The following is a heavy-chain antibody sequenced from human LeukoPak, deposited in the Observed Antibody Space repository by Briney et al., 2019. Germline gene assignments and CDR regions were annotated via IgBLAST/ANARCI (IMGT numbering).Heavy chain of an antibody. Sequence: PPQTLSLTYTVSAGSISSDGYYWNWIRQHPGKGLEWIGYIHYSGSTHYNPSLQSRVTISVDTSKNQFSLKLSSVTAADTAVYYCARERYDSNGGVRYFDDWGQGALVTVSS. V-gene: IGHV4-31*03. CDR1: AGSISSDGYY. CDR3: ARERYDSNGGVRYFDD. CDR2: IHYSGST. J-gene: IGHJ4*02. D-gene: IGHD3-22*01.